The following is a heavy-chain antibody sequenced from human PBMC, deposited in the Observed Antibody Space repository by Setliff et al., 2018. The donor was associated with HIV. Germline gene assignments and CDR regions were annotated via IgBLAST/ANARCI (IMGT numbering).Heavy chain of an antibody. CDR3: VRHSSQWLTFRGAYYFDS. Sequence: KASETLSLTCAVSGDSISSSIYYWGWIRQPPGKGLEWIGSVYYGGSTYYNPSLKSRVTISVDTSKNQFSLKLSSVTAADTAVYYCVRHSSQWLTFRGAYYFDSWGLGVLVTVSS. CDR2: VYYGGST. J-gene: IGHJ4*02. CDR1: GDSISSSIYY. D-gene: IGHD3-9*01. V-gene: IGHV4-39*01.